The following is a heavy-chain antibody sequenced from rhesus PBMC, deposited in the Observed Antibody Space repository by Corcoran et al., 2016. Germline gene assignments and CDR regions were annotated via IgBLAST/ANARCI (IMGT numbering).Heavy chain of an antibody. Sequence: QLQLQESGPELVKPSETLSVTCAVSGGSIGGIYWSLIRPAPGKGLEWIGYIYGSGRSTNYNPSLKTRVTLSGDTSKNQLALKLSSVTTADTAVYYCARDCTGSGCIDAFDCWGQGLRVTVSS. D-gene: IGHD2-21*01. CDR2: IYGSGRST. CDR1: GGSIGGIY. CDR3: ARDCTGSGCIDAFDC. J-gene: IGHJ3*01. V-gene: IGHV4-169*02.